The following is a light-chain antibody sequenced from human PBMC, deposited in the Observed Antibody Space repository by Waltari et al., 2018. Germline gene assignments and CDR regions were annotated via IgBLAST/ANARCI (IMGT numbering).Light chain of an antibody. Sequence: DIVMTQSPDSLAVSLGERATINCKSSQSVLYSSNNKNYLSWFQQKPGQPPKLLFYWASTRESGVPDRFSCSGSGTDFTLTISSLQAEDVAVYYCQQYYAAPWTFGQGTMVEIK. CDR1: QSVLYSSNNKNY. V-gene: IGKV4-1*01. CDR2: WAS. J-gene: IGKJ1*01. CDR3: QQYYAAPWT.